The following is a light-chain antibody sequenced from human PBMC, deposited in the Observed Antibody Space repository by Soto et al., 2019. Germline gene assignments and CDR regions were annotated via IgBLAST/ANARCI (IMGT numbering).Light chain of an antibody. CDR2: AAS. J-gene: IGKJ1*01. Sequence: DIQMTQSPSSLSASVGDRVTITCRASQSISSYLNWYQQKPGKAPKLLIYAASSLQSGVPSRFSGSGSGTDFTLTISSLQPEDFATYYCQQSCSTPPWTFGQGTKV. CDR1: QSISSY. CDR3: QQSCSTPPWT. V-gene: IGKV1-39*01.